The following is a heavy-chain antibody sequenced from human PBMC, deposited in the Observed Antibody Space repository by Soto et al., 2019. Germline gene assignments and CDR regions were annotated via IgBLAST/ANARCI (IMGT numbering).Heavy chain of an antibody. CDR3: AKSDSSSRLNNPYYYYYMDV. D-gene: IGHD6-13*01. J-gene: IGHJ6*03. Sequence: GGSLRLSCAASGFTFSSYGMHWVRQAPGKGLEWVAVISYDGSNKYYADSVKGRFTISRDNSKNTLYLQMNSLRAEDTAVYYCAKSDSSSRLNNPYYYYYMDVWGKGTTVTVSS. CDR1: GFTFSSYG. CDR2: ISYDGSNK. V-gene: IGHV3-30*18.